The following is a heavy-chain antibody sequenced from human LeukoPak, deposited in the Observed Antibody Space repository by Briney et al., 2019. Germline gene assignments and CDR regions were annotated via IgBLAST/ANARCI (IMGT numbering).Heavy chain of an antibody. Sequence: SETLSLTCTVSGGSISSSSYYWGWIRQPPGKGLEWIGSIYYSGSTYYNPSLKSRVTISVDTSKNQFSLKLSSVTAADTAVYYCARQGSWDYWGQGTLVTVSS. CDR3: ARQGSWDY. CDR2: IYYSGST. V-gene: IGHV4-39*01. D-gene: IGHD6-13*01. CDR1: GGSISSSSYY. J-gene: IGHJ4*02.